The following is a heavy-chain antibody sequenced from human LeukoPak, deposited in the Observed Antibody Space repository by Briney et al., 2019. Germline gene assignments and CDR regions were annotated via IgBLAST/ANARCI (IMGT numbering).Heavy chain of an antibody. D-gene: IGHD4-17*01. CDR1: GFTFSSYS. V-gene: IGHV3-21*01. J-gene: IGHJ6*03. Sequence: GGSLRLSCAASGFTFSSYSMNWVRQAPGKGLEWVSSISSSSSYIYYADSVKGRFTISRDNAKNSLYLQMNSLRAEDTTVYYCADTLTTNYYYMDVWGKGTTVTVSS. CDR2: ISSSSSYI. CDR3: ADTLTTNYYYMDV.